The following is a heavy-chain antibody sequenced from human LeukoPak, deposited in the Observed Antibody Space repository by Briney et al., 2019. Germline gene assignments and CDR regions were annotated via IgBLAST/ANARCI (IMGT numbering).Heavy chain of an antibody. D-gene: IGHD1-26*01. J-gene: IGHJ4*02. CDR2: ISGSGGST. CDR1: GFTFSSYA. CDR3: ARVRWELPVFDY. Sequence: GGSLRLSCAASGFTFSSYAMSWVRQAPGKGLEWVSAISGSGGSTYYADSVKGRFTISRDNSKNTLYLQMNSLRAEDTAVYYCARVRWELPVFDYWGQGTLVTVSS. V-gene: IGHV3-23*01.